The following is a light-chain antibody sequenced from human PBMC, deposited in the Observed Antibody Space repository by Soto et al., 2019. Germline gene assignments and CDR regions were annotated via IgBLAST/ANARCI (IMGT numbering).Light chain of an antibody. CDR1: QSLGTS. Sequence: VMTQSPATLSVSPGERVVPSCRASQSLGTSLAWYQQKPGQAPRLLINGASTRATGIPARFSGSGSGTEFSLTISSLQSEDFAVYYCQQYSDWPPTFGQGTKVDIK. CDR3: QQYSDWPPT. J-gene: IGKJ1*01. CDR2: GAS. V-gene: IGKV3-15*01.